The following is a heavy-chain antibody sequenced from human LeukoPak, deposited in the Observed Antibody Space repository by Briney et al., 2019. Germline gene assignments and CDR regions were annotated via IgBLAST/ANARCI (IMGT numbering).Heavy chain of an antibody. CDR1: GGSFSGYY. CDR2: INHSGST. V-gene: IGHV4-34*01. CDR3: ARGSPSGDIVVVPAAMKSAVWFGP. J-gene: IGHJ5*02. D-gene: IGHD2-2*01. Sequence: PSETLSLTCAVYGGSFSGYYWSWIRQPPGKGLEWIGEINHSGSTNYNPSLKSRVTISVDTSKNQFSLKLSSVTAADTAVYYCARGSPSGDIVVVPAAMKSAVWFGPWGQGTLVTVSS.